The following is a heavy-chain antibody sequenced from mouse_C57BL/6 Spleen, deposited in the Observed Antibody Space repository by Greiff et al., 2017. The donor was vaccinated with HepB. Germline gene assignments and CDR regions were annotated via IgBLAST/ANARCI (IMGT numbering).Heavy chain of an antibody. D-gene: IGHD3-2*02. J-gene: IGHJ3*01. V-gene: IGHV14-4*01. CDR2: IDPENGDT. CDR3: TTGGSFRAY. CDR1: GFNIKDDY. Sequence: EVQLQQSGAELVRPGASVKLSCTASGFNIKDDYMHWVKQRPEQGLEWIGWIDPENGDTEYASKFQGKATITADTSSNTAYLQLSSLTSEDTAVYYCTTGGSFRAYWGQGTLVTVSA.